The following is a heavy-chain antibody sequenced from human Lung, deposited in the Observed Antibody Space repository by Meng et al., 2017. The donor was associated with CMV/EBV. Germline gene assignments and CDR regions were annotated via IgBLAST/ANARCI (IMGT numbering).Heavy chain of an antibody. J-gene: IGHJ4*02. CDR1: GFTFSNAW. CDR2: IKRKIDGETT. CDR3: TTVLMRTALFDH. Sequence: GESLKISCAASGFTFSNAWMTWVRQAPGKGLEWIARIKRKIDGETTQYAAPVKDRFRILRDDSKNTLSLQMDSLTTGDTGVYYCTTVLMRTALFDHWGQGTLVTVSS. D-gene: IGHD1-1*01. V-gene: IGHV3-15*01.